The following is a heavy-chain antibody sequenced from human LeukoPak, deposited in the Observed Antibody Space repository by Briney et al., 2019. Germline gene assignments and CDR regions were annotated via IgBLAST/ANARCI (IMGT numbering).Heavy chain of an antibody. D-gene: IGHD2-15*01. CDR3: ARTYRSGGSCYDLDY. J-gene: IGHJ4*02. V-gene: IGHV4-59*01. Sequence: SETLSLTCTVSGGSISSYYWSWIRQPPGKGLEWIGYIYYSGSTNYNPSLKSRVTISVDTSKNQFSLKLSSVTAADTAVYYCARTYRSGGSCYDLDYWGQGTLVTVSS. CDR2: IYYSGST. CDR1: GGSISSYY.